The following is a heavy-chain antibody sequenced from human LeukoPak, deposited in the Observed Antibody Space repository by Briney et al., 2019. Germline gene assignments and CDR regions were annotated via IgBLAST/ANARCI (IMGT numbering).Heavy chain of an antibody. Sequence: SETLSLTCTVSGGSISSYYWSWIRQPPGKGLEWIGYIYYSGSTNYNPSLKSRVTISVDTSKNQFSLKLSSVTAADTAVYYCARHVPPRVGYDILTGRMGMDVWGQGTTVTVSS. CDR1: GGSISSYY. V-gene: IGHV4-59*08. J-gene: IGHJ6*02. CDR3: ARHVPPRVGYDILTGRMGMDV. D-gene: IGHD3-9*01. CDR2: IYYSGST.